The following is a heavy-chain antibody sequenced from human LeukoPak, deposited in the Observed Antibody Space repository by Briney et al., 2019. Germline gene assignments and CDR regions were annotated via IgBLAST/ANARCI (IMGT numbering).Heavy chain of an antibody. CDR3: ARDSLVVVTAGSLYFQH. CDR2: ISYDGSNK. Sequence: GGSLRLSCAASGFTFSSYAMHWVRQAPGKGLEWVAVISYDGSNKYYADSVKGRFTISRDNSKNTLYLQMNSLRAEDTAVYYCARDSLVVVTAGSLYFQHWGQGTLVTVSS. J-gene: IGHJ1*01. D-gene: IGHD2-21*02. V-gene: IGHV3-30*04. CDR1: GFTFSSYA.